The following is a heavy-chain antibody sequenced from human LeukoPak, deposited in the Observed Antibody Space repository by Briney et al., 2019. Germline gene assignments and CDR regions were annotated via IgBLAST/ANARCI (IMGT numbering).Heavy chain of an antibody. CDR1: GFTFSSYS. D-gene: IGHD3-3*01. V-gene: IGHV3-21*01. CDR2: ISSSSSYI. CDR3: ARSSEIFGVVILFDY. Sequence: SGGSLRLSCAASGFTFSSYSMNWVRQAPGKGLEWVSSISSSSSYIYYADSVKGRFTISRDNAKNSLYLQMNSLRAEDTAVYYCARSSEIFGVVILFDYWGQGTLVTVSS. J-gene: IGHJ4*02.